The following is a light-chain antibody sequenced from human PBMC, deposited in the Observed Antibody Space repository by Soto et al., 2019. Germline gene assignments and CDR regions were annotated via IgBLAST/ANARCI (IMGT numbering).Light chain of an antibody. J-gene: IGLJ1*01. CDR2: DVS. Sequence: QSALTQPASVSGSAGQSISISCTGTSSDIGRYNFVSWYQQRPGQAPKLLIFDVSHRSSGISNRFSGSKSGYTASLTISGLQAEDEADYYCNSYTSTSPPYVFGTG. CDR3: NSYTSTSPPYV. V-gene: IGLV2-14*01. CDR1: SSDIGRYNF.